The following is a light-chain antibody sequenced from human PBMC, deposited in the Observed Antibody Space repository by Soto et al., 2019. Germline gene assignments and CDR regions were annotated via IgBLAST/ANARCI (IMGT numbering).Light chain of an antibody. CDR2: DAS. V-gene: IGKV3-11*01. CDR3: QQYGRSAIT. Sequence: IDLTHTQANLSFSVWLRYTVFSRASQSVSSYLAWYQQKPGQAPRLLIYDASNRATGIPARFSGSGSGTDFTLTISRLEREDFALYYCQQYGRSAITFGQGTRLEIK. J-gene: IGKJ5*01. CDR1: QSVSSY.